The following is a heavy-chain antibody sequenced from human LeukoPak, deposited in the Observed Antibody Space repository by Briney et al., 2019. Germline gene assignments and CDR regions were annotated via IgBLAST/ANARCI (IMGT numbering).Heavy chain of an antibody. CDR2: IYYSGST. CDR3: AREGYDFWSGYVVKNGMDV. V-gene: IGHV4-39*02. D-gene: IGHD3-3*01. Sequence: SETLSLTCTVSGGSISSSSYFWGWIRQPPGRGLEWNGSIYYSGSTYYNPSHKSRVTISVDTSNNQSSLKMSSVTAADTAVYYSAREGYDFWSGYVVKNGMDVWGQGTTVTVSS. CDR1: GGSISSSSYF. J-gene: IGHJ6*02.